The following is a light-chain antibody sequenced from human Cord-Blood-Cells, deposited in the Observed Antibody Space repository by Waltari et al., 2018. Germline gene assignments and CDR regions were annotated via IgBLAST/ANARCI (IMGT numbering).Light chain of an antibody. V-gene: IGLV2-11*01. CDR2: DVS. J-gene: IGLJ7*01. Sequence: QSALTQPRSVSGSPGQSVTLSCTGTRRDVGGSNSVSWYQQHPGKAPKLMIYDVSKRPSGVPDRFSGSKSGNTASLTISGLQAEDEADYYCCSYAGSYTVFGGGTQLTVL. CDR3: CSYAGSYTV. CDR1: RRDVGGSNS.